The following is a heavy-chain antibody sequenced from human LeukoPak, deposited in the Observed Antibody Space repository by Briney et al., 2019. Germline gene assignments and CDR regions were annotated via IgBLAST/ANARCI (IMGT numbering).Heavy chain of an antibody. CDR3: ARDVIGYDNHQTHFDY. CDR2: INPSGGST. CDR1: GCTFTSYY. Sequence: ASVKVSCKASGCTFTSYYMHWVRQAPGQGLEWMGIINPSGGSTSYAQKFQGRVTMTRDTSTSTVYMELSSLRSEDTAVYYCARDVIGYDNHQTHFDYWGQGTLVTVSS. J-gene: IGHJ4*02. D-gene: IGHD5-12*01. V-gene: IGHV1-46*01.